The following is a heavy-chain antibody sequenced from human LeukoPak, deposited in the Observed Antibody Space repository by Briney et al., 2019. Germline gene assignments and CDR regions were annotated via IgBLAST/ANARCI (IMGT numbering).Heavy chain of an antibody. CDR3: ARDGGDGYGMDV. CDR2: INHSGGT. Sequence: PSETLSLTCAVSGGSFSDYYWTWIRQPPGKGLEWIGEINHSGGTKYSPSLKSRVSISQDTSKNQFSLKLSSVTAADTAVYYCARDGGDGYGMDVWGQGTTVTVSS. V-gene: IGHV4-34*01. CDR1: GGSFSDYY. D-gene: IGHD5-24*01. J-gene: IGHJ6*02.